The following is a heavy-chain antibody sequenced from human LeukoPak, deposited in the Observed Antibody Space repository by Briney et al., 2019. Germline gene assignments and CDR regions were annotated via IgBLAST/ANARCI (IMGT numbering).Heavy chain of an antibody. CDR1: GFTFSSYA. Sequence: GGSLRLSCAASGFTFSSYAMHWVRQAPGKGLEWVAVISYDGSNKYYADSVKGRFTISRDNAKNSLYLQMNSLRAEDTAVYYCARSPAIAAAGARNWFDPWGQGTLVTVSS. D-gene: IGHD6-13*01. CDR3: ARSPAIAAAGARNWFDP. V-gene: IGHV3-30*04. CDR2: ISYDGSNK. J-gene: IGHJ5*02.